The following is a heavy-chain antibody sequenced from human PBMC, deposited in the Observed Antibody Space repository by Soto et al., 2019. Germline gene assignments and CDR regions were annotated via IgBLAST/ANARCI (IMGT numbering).Heavy chain of an antibody. CDR2: IKEDGTEK. CDR1: GFTFSNYW. V-gene: IGHV3-7*01. Sequence: EVQLVESGGGLVQPGGSLRLSCAASGFTFSNYWMTCVRQAPGRGLEWVGNIKEDGTEKQYAISVKGRFTISRDKAENSVYLQMNNVRGEDTAIYYCARDPFLDWYGAFDVWGQGTMVAVSS. CDR3: ARDPFLDWYGAFDV. J-gene: IGHJ3*01. D-gene: IGHD3-3*02.